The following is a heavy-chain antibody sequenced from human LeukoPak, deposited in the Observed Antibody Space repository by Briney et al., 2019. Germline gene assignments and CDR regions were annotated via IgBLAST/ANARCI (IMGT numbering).Heavy chain of an antibody. CDR2: INPNSGDT. CDR1: GYTFTGYY. J-gene: IGHJ4*02. D-gene: IGHD6-13*01. Sequence: ASVKVSCKASGYTFTGYYMHWVRQAPGQGLEWMGWINPNSGDTNYAQKFQGRVTMTRDTSITTAYMELSRLRSDDTAVYYCARVSTYSTSWYDLDYWDQGTLVTVSS. V-gene: IGHV1-2*02. CDR3: ARVSTYSTSWYDLDY.